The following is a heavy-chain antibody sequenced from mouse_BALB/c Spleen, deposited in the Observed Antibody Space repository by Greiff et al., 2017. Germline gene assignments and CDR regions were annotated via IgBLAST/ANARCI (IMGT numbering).Heavy chain of an antibody. J-gene: IGHJ2*01. Sequence: EVKVEESGGGLVQPGGSRKLSCAASGFTFSSFGMHWVRQAPEKGLEWVAYISSGSSTIYYADTVKGRFTISRDNPKNTLFLQMTSLRSEDTAMYYCARRGTTVDYFDYWGQGTTLTVSS. CDR2: ISSGSSTI. CDR3: ARRGTTVDYFDY. V-gene: IGHV5-17*02. CDR1: GFTFSSFG. D-gene: IGHD1-1*01.